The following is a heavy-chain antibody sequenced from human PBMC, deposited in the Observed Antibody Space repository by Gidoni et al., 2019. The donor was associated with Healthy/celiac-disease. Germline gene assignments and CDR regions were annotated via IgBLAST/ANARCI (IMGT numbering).Heavy chain of an antibody. CDR2: IRSKAYGGPT. CDR1: GFTFGDYA. J-gene: IGHJ6*02. D-gene: IGHD3-22*01. CDR3: TREGPSLYDSSGYYSLDYYGMDV. V-gene: IGHV3-49*03. Sequence: EVQLVESGGGLVQRGRSLRLSCTASGFTFGDYAMRGFCLAPGKGLEWVGFIRSKAYGGPTEYAASVKGRFTISRDDSKSIAYLQLNSLKTEDTAVYYCTREGPSLYDSSGYYSLDYYGMDVWGQGTTVTVSS.